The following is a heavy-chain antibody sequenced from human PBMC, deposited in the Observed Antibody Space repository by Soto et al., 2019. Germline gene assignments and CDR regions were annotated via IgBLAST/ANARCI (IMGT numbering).Heavy chain of an antibody. CDR2: IYSGGST. J-gene: IGHJ6*02. V-gene: IGHV3-53*03. CDR1: GFTVSNNY. Sequence: GGSLRLSCASSGFTVSNNYISWVRQPPGKGLEWVSLIYSGGSTYYADSVKGRFTLSRDNSKNTVYLQMNSLRAEDTAVYYCARAEWGSSYTQYYYALDVWGQGTTVTVSS. CDR3: ARAEWGSSYTQYYYALDV. D-gene: IGHD6-13*01.